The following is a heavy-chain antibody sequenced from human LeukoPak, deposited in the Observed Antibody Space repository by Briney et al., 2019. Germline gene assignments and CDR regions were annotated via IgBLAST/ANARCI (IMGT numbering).Heavy chain of an antibody. CDR1: GGSISTHY. CDR3: ARAWPVAGAGFLKDNWFDP. V-gene: IGHV4-59*04. Sequence: SETLSLTCTVSGGSISTHYGSWIRQPPGKGLEWIGYMHYTGSTSYNPSLKSRGTIYVGTSKNQFALKLSSVTAADTAVYHCARAWPVAGAGFLKDNWFDPWGQGTLVTVSA. D-gene: IGHD6-19*01. J-gene: IGHJ5*02. CDR2: MHYTGST.